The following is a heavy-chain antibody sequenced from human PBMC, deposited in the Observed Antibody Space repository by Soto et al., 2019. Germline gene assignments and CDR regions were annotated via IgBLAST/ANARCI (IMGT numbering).Heavy chain of an antibody. CDR2: INAGNGNT. D-gene: IGHD5-12*01. Sequence: QVQLVQSGAEVKKPGASVKVSCKASGYTFTSYAMHWVRQAPGQRLEWMGWINAGNGNTKYSQKFQGRVTITRDTSASTAYMELGSLRSEDTAVYYCARARRGYSGYDLGYWGQGTLVTVSS. J-gene: IGHJ4*02. CDR3: ARARRGYSGYDLGY. CDR1: GYTFTSYA. V-gene: IGHV1-3*01.